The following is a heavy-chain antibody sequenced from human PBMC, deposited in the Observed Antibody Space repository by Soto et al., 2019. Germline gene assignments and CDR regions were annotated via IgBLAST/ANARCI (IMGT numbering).Heavy chain of an antibody. J-gene: IGHJ6*02. Sequence: GASVKVSCTVSGYTLTELSMHWVRQAPGKGLEWMGGFDPEDGETIYAQKFQGRVTMTEDTSTDTAYMELSSLRSEDTAVYYCATRGRWYVGYYYYGMDVWGQGTTVTSP. D-gene: IGHD6-13*01. CDR2: FDPEDGET. CDR1: GYTLTELS. V-gene: IGHV1-24*01. CDR3: ATRGRWYVGYYYYGMDV.